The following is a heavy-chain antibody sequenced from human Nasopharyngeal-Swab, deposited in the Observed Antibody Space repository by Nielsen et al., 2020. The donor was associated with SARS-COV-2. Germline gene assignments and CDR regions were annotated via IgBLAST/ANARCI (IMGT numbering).Heavy chain of an antibody. CDR1: GFTFRNAW. CDR2: IYSKTDGATT. J-gene: IGHJ6*02. Sequence: GESLKISCAASGFTFRNAWMSWVRQAPGTGLEWVGRIYSKTDGATTEYAAPVKGRFSISRDDSKDTLYLQMNSLRAEDTAVYYCARDGIAAAGNYYYYGMDVWGQGTTVTVSS. V-gene: IGHV3-15*01. CDR3: ARDGIAAAGNYYYYGMDV. D-gene: IGHD6-13*01.